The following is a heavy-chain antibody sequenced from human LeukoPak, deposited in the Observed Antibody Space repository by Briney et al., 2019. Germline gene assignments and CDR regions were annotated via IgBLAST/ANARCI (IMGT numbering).Heavy chain of an antibody. J-gene: IGHJ3*02. CDR2: ISGSGSSK. CDR1: GFTFSSYS. Sequence: GGSLRLSCAASGFTFSSYSMSWVRQAPGKGLDWISYISGSGSSKQYADSVKGRFTISRDNAKNSLYLQMNSLRAEDTAVYYCARGRGGAFDIWGQGTMVTVSS. V-gene: IGHV3-48*01. CDR3: ARGRGGAFDI.